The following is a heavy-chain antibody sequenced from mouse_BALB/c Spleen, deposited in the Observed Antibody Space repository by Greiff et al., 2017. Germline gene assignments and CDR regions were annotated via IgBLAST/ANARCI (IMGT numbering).Heavy chain of an antibody. D-gene: IGHD2-1*01. J-gene: IGHJ4*01. CDR3: ARTYGNYYYAMDY. V-gene: IGHV8-11*01. CDR1: GFSLSTYGIG. CDR2: IWWNDNK. Sequence: QVTLKESGPGILQPSQTLSLTCSFSGFSLSTYGIGVGWIRQPSGKGLEWLAHIWWNDNKYYNTALKSRLTISKDTSNNHVFLKIASVDTADTATYYCARTYGNYYYAMDYWGQGTSVTVSS.